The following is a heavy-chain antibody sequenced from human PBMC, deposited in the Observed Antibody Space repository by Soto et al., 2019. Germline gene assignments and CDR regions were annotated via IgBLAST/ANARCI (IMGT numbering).Heavy chain of an antibody. CDR2: INHSGST. J-gene: IGHJ4*02. CDR1: GGSFSGYY. CDR3: ARDPLGYLDY. Sequence: SETLSLTCAVYGGSFSGYYWSWIRQPPGKGLEWIGEINHSGSTNYNPSLKSRVTISVDTSKNQFSLKLSSVTAADTAVYYCARDPLGYLDYWGQGTLVTGSS. V-gene: IGHV4-34*01.